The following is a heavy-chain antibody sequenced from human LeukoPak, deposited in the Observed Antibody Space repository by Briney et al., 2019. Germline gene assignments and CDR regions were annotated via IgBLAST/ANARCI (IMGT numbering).Heavy chain of an antibody. V-gene: IGHV4-59*01. CDR1: GGSISSYY. CDR2: IYYSGST. D-gene: IGHD3-9*01. J-gene: IGHJ3*02. CDR3: AREYDILSNYDAFDI. Sequence: SETLSLTCTVSGGSISSYYWSWIRQPPGKGLEWIGYIYYSGSTNYNPSLKSRVTISVDTSKNQFSLKLTSVTAADTAVYYCAREYDILSNYDAFDIWGQGTMVTVSS.